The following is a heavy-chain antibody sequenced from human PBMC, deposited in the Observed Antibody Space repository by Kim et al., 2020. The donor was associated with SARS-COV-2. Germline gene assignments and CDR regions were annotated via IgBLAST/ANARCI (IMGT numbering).Heavy chain of an antibody. Sequence: ADSVKGRFTISRDNAKNSLYLQMNSLRAEDTALYYCAKDIRGSGWNWFDPWGQGTLVTVSS. J-gene: IGHJ5*02. CDR3: AKDIRGSGWNWFDP. V-gene: IGHV3-9*01. D-gene: IGHD6-19*01.